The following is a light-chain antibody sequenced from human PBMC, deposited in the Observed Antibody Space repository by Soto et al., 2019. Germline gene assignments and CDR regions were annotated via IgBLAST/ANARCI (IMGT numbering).Light chain of an antibody. CDR3: TSYVGNDIWV. CDR1: SSDVGAYKY. CDR2: EVT. J-gene: IGLJ3*02. Sequence: QSALTQPPSASGSPGQSVTISCTGTSSDVGAYKYYEVTKRPSGVPDRFSGSKSGNTASLTVSGLQAEDEADYYCTSYVGNDIWVFGGGTQLTVL. V-gene: IGLV2-8*01.